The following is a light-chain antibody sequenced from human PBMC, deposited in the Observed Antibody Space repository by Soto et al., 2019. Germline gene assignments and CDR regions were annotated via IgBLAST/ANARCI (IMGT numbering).Light chain of an antibody. J-gene: IGKJ2*01. CDR3: QQYGSSPPYT. Sequence: EIVLAQSPGTLSLSPGERVTLSCRASPSISSTYLAWYQQKPDQAPRLLIYGASNRATGIPHRFSGNGSGTDFTLTISRLEPEDLAVYYCQQYGSSPPYTFGQGTKLEIK. CDR1: PSISSTY. V-gene: IGKV3-20*01. CDR2: GAS.